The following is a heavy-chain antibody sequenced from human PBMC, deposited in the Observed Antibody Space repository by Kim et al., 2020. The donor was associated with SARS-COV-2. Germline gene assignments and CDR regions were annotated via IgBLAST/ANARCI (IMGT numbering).Heavy chain of an antibody. Sequence: GRTGYADSVKGRFTISRDHAKNSLYLQMNSLRAEDTALYHCARAEGAFDIWGQGTMVTVSS. V-gene: IGHV3-20*01. J-gene: IGHJ3*02. CDR2: GRT. CDR3: ARAEGAFDI.